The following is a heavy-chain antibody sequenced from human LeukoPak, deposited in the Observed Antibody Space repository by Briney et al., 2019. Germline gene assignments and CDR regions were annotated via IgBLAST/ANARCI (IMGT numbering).Heavy chain of an antibody. CDR2: VYYSGST. CDR1: GGSISSGSYY. Sequence: SETLSLTCTVSGGSISSGSYYWGWIRQPPGKGLEWIGSVYYSGSTYYNPSLKSRVTISVDTSKNQFSLKLSSVTAADTAVYYCARGRGYSGYDYWFDPWGQGTLVTVSS. CDR3: ARGRGYSGYDYWFDP. D-gene: IGHD5-12*01. J-gene: IGHJ5*02. V-gene: IGHV4-39*07.